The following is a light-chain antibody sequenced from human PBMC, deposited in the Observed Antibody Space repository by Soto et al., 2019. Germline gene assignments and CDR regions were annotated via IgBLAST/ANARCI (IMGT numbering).Light chain of an antibody. V-gene: IGLV2-14*01. CDR2: DVT. Sequence: QSALTQPASVTGSPGQSITISCTGTSSDDALYRYVSWFQQHPGRAPKLLIYDVTKRPSGVPIRFSASRSGKTASLTISGLQAEDEADYYCSSYTSSSPYVFGTGTKVTVL. CDR1: SSDDALYRY. J-gene: IGLJ1*01. CDR3: SSYTSSSPYV.